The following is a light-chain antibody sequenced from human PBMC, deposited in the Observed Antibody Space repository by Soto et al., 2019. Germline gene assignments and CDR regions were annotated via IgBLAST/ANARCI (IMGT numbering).Light chain of an antibody. CDR3: TSHGAPYSCVTV. Sequence: QSVLTQPPSASGSPGQSVTISCTGTSSDVGAYNYVSWYQQLPGKAPKLIIYEVSKRPSGVPDRFSGSKSGNTASLTVSGLQAEDDVYYYCTSHGAPYSCVTVF. J-gene: IGLJ1*01. CDR2: EVS. CDR1: SSDVGAYNY. V-gene: IGLV2-8*01.